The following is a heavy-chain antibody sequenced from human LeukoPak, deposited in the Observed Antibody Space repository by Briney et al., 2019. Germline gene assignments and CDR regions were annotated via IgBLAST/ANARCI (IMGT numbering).Heavy chain of an antibody. D-gene: IGHD3/OR15-3a*01. CDR3: AGTGTGYYYGMDV. Sequence: SETLSLTCTVSGGSISSYYWSWIRQPPGKGLGWIGYIYYSGSTNYNPSLKSRVTISVDTSKNQFSLKLSSVTAADTAVYYCAGTGTGYYYGMDVWGQGTTVTVSS. V-gene: IGHV4-59*01. CDR2: IYYSGST. CDR1: GGSISSYY. J-gene: IGHJ6*02.